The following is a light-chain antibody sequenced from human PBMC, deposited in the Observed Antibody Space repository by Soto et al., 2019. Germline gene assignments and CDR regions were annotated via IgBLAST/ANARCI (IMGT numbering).Light chain of an antibody. V-gene: IGKV3-15*01. CDR3: QQYNNWPPFT. CDR2: DAF. CDR1: QSVGSK. Sequence: EIVMTQSPATLSVSPGERASLSCRASQSVGSKLAWYQHKPGQAPRLLIYDAFTRATGFPARFSGSGSGTEFTLTIRSLQPEDFAVYYCQQYNNWPPFTFGPGTKVDIK. J-gene: IGKJ3*01.